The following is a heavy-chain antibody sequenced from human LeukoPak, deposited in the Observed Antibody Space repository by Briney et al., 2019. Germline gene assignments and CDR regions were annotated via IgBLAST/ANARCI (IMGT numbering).Heavy chain of an antibody. CDR1: GGSFSGYY. J-gene: IGHJ4*02. D-gene: IGHD1-26*01. V-gene: IGHV4-34*01. CDR3: ARDGGGSYAV. Sequence: SETLSLTCTVYGGSFSGYYWSWIRQPPGRGLEWIGEINHSGSINYNPSLKSRVTISVDTSKNQFSLKLSSVTAADTAVYYCARDGGGSYAVWGQGTLVTVSS. CDR2: INHSGSI.